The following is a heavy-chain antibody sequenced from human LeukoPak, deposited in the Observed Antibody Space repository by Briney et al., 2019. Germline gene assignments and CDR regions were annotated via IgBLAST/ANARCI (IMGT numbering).Heavy chain of an antibody. CDR1: GYTFTSYA. V-gene: IGHV1-3*03. Sequence: GASVKVSCKASGYTFTSYAMHWVRQAPGQRLEWMGWINAGNGNTKYSQEFQGRVTITRDTSASTAYMELSSLRSEAMAVYYCARVGDGSGSYDYWGQGTLVTVSS. J-gene: IGHJ4*02. D-gene: IGHD3-10*01. CDR3: ARVGDGSGSYDY. CDR2: INAGNGNT.